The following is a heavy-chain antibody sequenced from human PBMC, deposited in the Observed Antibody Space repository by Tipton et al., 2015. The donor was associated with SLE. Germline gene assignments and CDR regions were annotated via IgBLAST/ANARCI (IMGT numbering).Heavy chain of an antibody. J-gene: IGHJ4*02. CDR3: ASDSSSWLGGY. Sequence: TLSLTCTVSGGSISSYYWSWIRQPPGKGLEWIGHIYTSGSTNYNPSLKSRVTISVDTSTNQFSLKLSSVTAADTAVYYCASDSSSWLGGYWGQGTLVTVSS. V-gene: IGHV4-4*08. CDR2: IYTSGST. D-gene: IGHD6-13*01. CDR1: GGSISSYY.